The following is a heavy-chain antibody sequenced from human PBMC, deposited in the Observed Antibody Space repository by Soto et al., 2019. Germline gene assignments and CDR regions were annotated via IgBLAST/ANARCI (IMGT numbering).Heavy chain of an antibody. V-gene: IGHV1-18*04. CDR3: ARWAGQVRDYGGPFDY. D-gene: IGHD4-17*01. CDR2: ISTYNTNT. CDR1: GERFTTYG. J-gene: IGHJ4*02. Sequence: ASVKVSCKASGERFTTYGISWVRQAPGQGLEWMGWISTYNTNTKYAPKFQGRLLLTTNTSTTTAHMELRSLRPDDTAVYYCARWAGQVRDYGGPFDYWGQGTLVTVSS.